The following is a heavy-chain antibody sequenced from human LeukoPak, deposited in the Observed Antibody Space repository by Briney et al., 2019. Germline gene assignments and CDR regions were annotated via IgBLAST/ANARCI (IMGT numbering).Heavy chain of an antibody. D-gene: IGHD3-10*01. Sequence: PSETLSLTCTVSGGSISSYYWSWIRQPAGKGLDGIGRIYTSGSTNYNPPLKSRVTMSVDTSKNQISLKLSSVTAAHTAVYYCARTVVLNDAFDIWGQGTMVTVSS. J-gene: IGHJ3*02. CDR3: ARTVVLNDAFDI. CDR1: GGSISSYY. CDR2: IYTSGST. V-gene: IGHV4-4*07.